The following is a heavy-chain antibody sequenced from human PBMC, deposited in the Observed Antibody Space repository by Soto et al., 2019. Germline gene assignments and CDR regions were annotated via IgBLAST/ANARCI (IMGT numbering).Heavy chain of an antibody. J-gene: IGHJ5*02. CDR3: APCITGATRCWFDP. CDR1: GYTFTGYY. V-gene: IGHV1-2*02. D-gene: IGHD1-7*01. CDR2: INPNSGGT. Sequence: GASVKVSCKASGYTFTGYYMHWVRQAPGQGLEWMGWINPNSGGTNYAQKFQGRVTMTRDTSISTAYMELSRLRSDDTAVYYCAPCITGATRCWFDPWGQGTLVTVSS.